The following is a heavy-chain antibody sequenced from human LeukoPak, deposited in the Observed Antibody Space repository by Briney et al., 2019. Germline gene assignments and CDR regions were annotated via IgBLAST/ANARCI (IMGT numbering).Heavy chain of an antibody. D-gene: IGHD1-26*01. Sequence: PSETLSLTRTVSGGSISSSYYWGWIRQPPGKGLEWIGSLYHSGRSNHNPSLKSRVKISVDTSKNQFSLKLSSVTAADTAVYYCARSWYSGNYPVDYWGQGTLVTVSS. CDR2: LYHSGRS. CDR1: GGSISSSYY. CDR3: ARSWYSGNYPVDY. J-gene: IGHJ4*02. V-gene: IGHV4-39*01.